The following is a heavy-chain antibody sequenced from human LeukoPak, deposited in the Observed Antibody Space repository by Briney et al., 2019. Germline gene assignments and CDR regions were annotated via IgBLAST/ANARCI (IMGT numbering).Heavy chain of an antibody. Sequence: SETLSLTCAVYGGSFSGYYWSWVRQPPGKGVEGMGEINHSGRTNYNPSITSRVTISVDTSKNQFSLKLSSVTAADTAVYYCARAARYGVVVPAASSGMGYNWFDPWGQGTLVTVSS. CDR1: GGSFSGYY. CDR3: ARAARYGVVVPAASSGMGYNWFDP. V-gene: IGHV4-34*01. J-gene: IGHJ5*02. CDR2: INHSGRT. D-gene: IGHD2-2*01.